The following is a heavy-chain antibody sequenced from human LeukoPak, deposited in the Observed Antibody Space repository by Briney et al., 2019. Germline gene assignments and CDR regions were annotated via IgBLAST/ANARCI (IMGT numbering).Heavy chain of an antibody. CDR3: ARDLRADYGGNSNI. D-gene: IGHD4-23*01. CDR2: ISSSSSYI. J-gene: IGHJ3*02. Sequence: GGSLRLSCAASGFTFSSYSMNWVRQAPGKGLEWVSSISSSSSYIYYAGSVKGRFTISRDNAKNSLYLQMNSLRAEDTAVYYCARDLRADYGGNSNIWGQGTMVTVSS. V-gene: IGHV3-21*01. CDR1: GFTFSSYS.